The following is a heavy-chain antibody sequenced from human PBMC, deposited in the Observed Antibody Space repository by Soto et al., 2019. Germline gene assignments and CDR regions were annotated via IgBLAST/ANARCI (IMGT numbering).Heavy chain of an antibody. D-gene: IGHD3-16*01. CDR1: GYTFIAYY. CDR3: AIGLVPPMLSATGF. V-gene: IGHV1-2*02. J-gene: IGHJ4*02. CDR2: INPRSGGI. Sequence: ASVKVSCKTSGYTFIAYYIQWVRQAPGQGLEWMGWINPRSGGINYAQKFQGRVTMTRDTSITTAYMELSSLRSDDTAVYYCAIGLVPPMLSATGFCGQAPVVTVST.